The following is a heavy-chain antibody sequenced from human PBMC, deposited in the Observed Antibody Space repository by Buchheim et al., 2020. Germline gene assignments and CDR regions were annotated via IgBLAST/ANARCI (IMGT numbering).Heavy chain of an antibody. CDR2: IIGSGSRT. J-gene: IGHJ6*02. CDR1: GFTFNNYA. D-gene: IGHD2-2*01. Sequence: EVQLLESGGGLVQPGGSLRLSCAASGFTFNNYAMNWVRQVPGKGLEWVSGIIGSGSRTYYADSVKGSLTILRDNSKGQLYLQMNSLRAEDTAVYYCAKGGYCSSSDCYRAYYYYNMDAWGQGTT. V-gene: IGHV3-23*01. CDR3: AKGGYCSSSDCYRAYYYYNMDA.